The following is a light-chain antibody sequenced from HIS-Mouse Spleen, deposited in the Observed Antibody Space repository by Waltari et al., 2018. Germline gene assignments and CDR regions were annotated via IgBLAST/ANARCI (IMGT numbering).Light chain of an antibody. Sequence: DIQMTQSPSTLSASVGDRVTITCRASQSISSWLAWYQQKPGKAPKLLIYKASSLESGVPSRFSGSGSGTEFTPTISSLQPDDFATYYCQQYNSTKGWTFGQVTKVEIK. CDR3: QQYNSTKGWT. CDR2: KAS. J-gene: IGKJ1*01. CDR1: QSISSW. V-gene: IGKV1-5*03.